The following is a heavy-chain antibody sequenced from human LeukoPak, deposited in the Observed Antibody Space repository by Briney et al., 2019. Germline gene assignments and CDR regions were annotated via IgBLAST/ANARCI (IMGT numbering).Heavy chain of an antibody. CDR2: IYYSGST. Sequence: PSETLSLTCTVSGGSISSYYWSWIRQPPGKGLEWIGYIYYSGSTNYNPSLKSRVTISVDTSKNQFSLKLSSVTAADTAVYYCARDSGPSSSWDYYYYYYYMDVWGKGTTVTISS. CDR3: ARDSGPSSSWDYYYYYYYMDV. J-gene: IGHJ6*03. D-gene: IGHD6-13*01. CDR1: GGSISSYY. V-gene: IGHV4-59*01.